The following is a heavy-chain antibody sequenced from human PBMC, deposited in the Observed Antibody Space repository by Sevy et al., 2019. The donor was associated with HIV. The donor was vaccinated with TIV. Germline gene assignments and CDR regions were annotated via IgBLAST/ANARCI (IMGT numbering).Heavy chain of an antibody. D-gene: IGHD3-10*01. V-gene: IGHV3-33*01. J-gene: IGHJ6*03. Sequence: GGSLRLSCAASGFTFSSYGMHWVRQAPGKGLEWVAVIWYDGSNKYYADSVKGRFTISRDNSKNTLYLQMNSLRAEDTAVYYCAIDRYYGSGSYSDYYYYMDVWGKGTTVTVSS. CDR3: AIDRYYGSGSYSDYYYYMDV. CDR2: IWYDGSNK. CDR1: GFTFSSYG.